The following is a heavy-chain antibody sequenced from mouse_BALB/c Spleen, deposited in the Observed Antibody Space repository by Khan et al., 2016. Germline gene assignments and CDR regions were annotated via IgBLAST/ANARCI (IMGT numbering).Heavy chain of an antibody. CDR2: ISYSGST. D-gene: IGHD2-14*01. V-gene: IGHV3-2*02. Sequence: EVQLQASGPGLVKPSQSLSLTCTVTAYSITSDYAWNWIRQFPGNKLEWMGYISYSGSTSYNPSLKSRISITRDTSKNQFFLQLNSVTTEDTATXYCARIYYRFAMDYWGQGTSVTVSS. CDR1: AYSITSDYA. CDR3: ARIYYRFAMDY. J-gene: IGHJ4*01.